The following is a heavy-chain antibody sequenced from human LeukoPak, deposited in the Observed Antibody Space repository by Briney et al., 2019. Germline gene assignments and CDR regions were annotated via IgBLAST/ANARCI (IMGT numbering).Heavy chain of an antibody. CDR1: GFTFSTYW. J-gene: IGHJ4*02. V-gene: IGHV3-74*01. CDR3: ARDRDGYNSFDY. D-gene: IGHD5-24*01. Sequence: PGGSLRLSCAASGFTFSTYWMHWGRQAPGKGLMWVSRINSDGSSTSYADSVKGRFTISRDNAKNTLYLQMSSLRADDTALYYCARDRDGYNSFDYWGQGTLVTVSS. CDR2: INSDGSST.